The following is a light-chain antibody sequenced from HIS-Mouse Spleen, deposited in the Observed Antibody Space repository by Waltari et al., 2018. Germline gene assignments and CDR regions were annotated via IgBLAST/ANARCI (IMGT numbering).Light chain of an antibody. CDR1: STYVGSYNL. Sequence: QSALTQPASVSGSPGQSITISCTGTSTYVGSYNLVSWYQQHPGKAPKLMIYEGSERPSGIPGRFSGSSSGTTVTLTISGVQAEDEADYYCQSADSSGTYSVVFGGGTKLTVL. CDR3: QSADSSGTYSVV. CDR2: EGS. J-gene: IGLJ2*01. V-gene: IGLV2-14*02.